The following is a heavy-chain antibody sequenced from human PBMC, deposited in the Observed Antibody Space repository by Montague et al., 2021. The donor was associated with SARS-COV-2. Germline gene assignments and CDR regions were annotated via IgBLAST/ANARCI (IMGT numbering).Heavy chain of an antibody. CDR2: IHIGGTS. CDR3: ARSRDWYLGN. CDR1: GDSISSGGYF. V-gene: IGHV4-39*07. Sequence: SETLSLTCTVSGDSISSGGYFWGWIRQPPGKGLEWIASIHIGGTSYLNPSLKSRVTISIDSSKNQFSLNVTSVTAADTAVYLCARSRDWYLGNWGQGTLATVSS. J-gene: IGHJ4*02. D-gene: IGHD3-9*01.